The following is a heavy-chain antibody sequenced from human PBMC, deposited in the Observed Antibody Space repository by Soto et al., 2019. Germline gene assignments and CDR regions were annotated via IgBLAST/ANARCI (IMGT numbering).Heavy chain of an antibody. J-gene: IGHJ5*02. Sequence: SETLSLTCTVSGGSISSYYWSWIRQPPGKGLEWIGYIYYSGSTNYNPSLKSRVTISVDTSKNQFSLKLSSVTAADTAVYYCARVSRYYYDSSGSPYWFDPWGQGTLVTVSS. V-gene: IGHV4-59*01. CDR3: ARVSRYYYDSSGSPYWFDP. CDR2: IYYSGST. D-gene: IGHD3-22*01. CDR1: GGSISSYY.